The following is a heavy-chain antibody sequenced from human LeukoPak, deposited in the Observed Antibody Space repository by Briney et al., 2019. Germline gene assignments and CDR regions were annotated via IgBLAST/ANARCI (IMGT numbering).Heavy chain of an antibody. CDR3: ARVGYCSSTSCYVRVLDY. Sequence: GESLKISCKGSGYSFTSYWIGWVRQMPGKGLEWMGIIYPGDSDTRYSPSFQGQVTISADKSISTAYLQWSSLKASDTAMYYCARVGYCSSTSCYVRVLDYWGQGTLVTVSS. CDR1: GYSFTSYW. V-gene: IGHV5-51*01. J-gene: IGHJ4*02. CDR2: IYPGDSDT. D-gene: IGHD2-2*01.